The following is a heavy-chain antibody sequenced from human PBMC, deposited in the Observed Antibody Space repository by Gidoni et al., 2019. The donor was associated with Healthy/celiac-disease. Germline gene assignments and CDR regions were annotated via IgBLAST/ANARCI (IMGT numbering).Heavy chain of an antibody. CDR2: IWYDGSNK. J-gene: IGHJ2*01. V-gene: IGHV3-33*01. Sequence: VLEWVAVIWYDGSNKYYADSVKGRFTISRDNSKNTLYLQMNSLRAEDTAVYYCATYSGRRSYWYFDLWGRGTLVTVSS. D-gene: IGHD1-26*01. CDR3: ATYSGRRSYWYFDL.